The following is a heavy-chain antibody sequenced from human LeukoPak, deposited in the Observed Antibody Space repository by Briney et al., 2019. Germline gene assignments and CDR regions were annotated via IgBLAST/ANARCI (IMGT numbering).Heavy chain of an antibody. Sequence: KASETLSLTCTVSGGSISSSSYYWGWIRQPPGKGLEWIGSIYYSGSTYYNPSLKSRVTISVDTSKNQFSLKLSSVTAADTAVYYCARSSGYGAYWGQGTLVTVSS. CDR3: ARSSGYGAY. CDR1: GGSISSSSYY. J-gene: IGHJ4*02. CDR2: IYYSGST. V-gene: IGHV4-39*07. D-gene: IGHD5-12*01.